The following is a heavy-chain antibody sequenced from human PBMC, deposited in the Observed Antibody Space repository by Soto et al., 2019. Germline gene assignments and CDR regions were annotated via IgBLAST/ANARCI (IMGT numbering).Heavy chain of an antibody. J-gene: IGHJ6*02. D-gene: IGHD6-13*01. V-gene: IGHV5-51*01. CDR1: GYSFTSYW. Sequence: PWESLKISCKGSGYSFTSYWIGWVRQMPGKGLEWMGIIYPGDSDTRYSPSFQGQVTISADKSISTAYLQWSSLKASDTAMYYCARTSAAGKYYYVMDVWGQGTTVTVSS. CDR3: ARTSAAGKYYYVMDV. CDR2: IYPGDSDT.